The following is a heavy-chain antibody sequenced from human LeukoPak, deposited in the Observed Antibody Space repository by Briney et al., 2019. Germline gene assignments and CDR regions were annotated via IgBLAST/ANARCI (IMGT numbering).Heavy chain of an antibody. D-gene: IGHD2-15*01. V-gene: IGHV3-23*01. CDR2: ISGSGGST. Sequence: GGSLRLSCAASGFTFSSYAMSWVRQAPGKGLEWVSAISGSGGSTYYADSVKGRFTISRDNAKSSLYLQVNSLRAEDTAVYYCARDYTYSSGGIYYDRFDYWGQGTLVTVSS. CDR3: ARDYTYSSGGIYYDRFDY. J-gene: IGHJ4*02. CDR1: GFTFSSYA.